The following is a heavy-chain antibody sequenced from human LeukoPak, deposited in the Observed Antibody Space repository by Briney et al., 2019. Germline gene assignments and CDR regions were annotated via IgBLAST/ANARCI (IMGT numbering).Heavy chain of an antibody. Sequence: PSETLSLTCTVSGGSISSSSYYWGWIRQPPGKGLEWIGSIYYSGSTYYNPSLKSRVTISVDTSKNQFSLKLSSVTAADTAVYYCATTYSSSWRWVYYYYYMDVWGKGTTVTVSS. CDR3: ATTYSSSWRWVYYYYYMDV. CDR1: GGSISSSSYY. V-gene: IGHV4-39*01. J-gene: IGHJ6*03. D-gene: IGHD6-13*01. CDR2: IYYSGST.